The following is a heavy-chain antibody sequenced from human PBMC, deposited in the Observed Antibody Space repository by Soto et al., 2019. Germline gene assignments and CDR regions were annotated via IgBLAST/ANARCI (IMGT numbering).Heavy chain of an antibody. V-gene: IGHV4-34*01. CDR1: GVSVVGYD. Sequence: SETLARTSAVYGVSVVGYDWSLIRQPPGKGLEWIGEINHSGSTNYNPSLKSRVTISVDTSKNQFSLKLSSVTAAGTAVYYCARGGVAAPFDPWGQGTLVTVSS. CDR2: INHSGST. D-gene: IGHD6-13*01. J-gene: IGHJ5*02. CDR3: ARGGVAAPFDP.